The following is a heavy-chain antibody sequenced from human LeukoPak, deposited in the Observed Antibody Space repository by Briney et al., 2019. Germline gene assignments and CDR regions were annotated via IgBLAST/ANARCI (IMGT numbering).Heavy chain of an antibody. CDR1: GGSISSSSYY. J-gene: IGHJ2*01. CDR2: IYYSGST. V-gene: IGHV4-39*07. D-gene: IGHD4-23*01. CDR3: ASEGNSGDWYFDL. Sequence: SETLSLTCTVSGGSISSSSYYWGWIRQPPGKGLEWIGSIYYSGSTYYSPSLKSRVTISVDTSKNQFSLKLSSVTAADTAVYYCASEGNSGDWYFDLWGRGTLVTVSS.